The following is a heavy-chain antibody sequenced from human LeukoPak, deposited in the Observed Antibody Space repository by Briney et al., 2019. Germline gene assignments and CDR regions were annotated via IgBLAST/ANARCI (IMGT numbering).Heavy chain of an antibody. CDR1: GFTFSSYA. V-gene: IGHV3-23*01. CDR3: AKEDVAAKVADYYYYMDV. Sequence: PGGSLRLSCAASGFTFSSYAMSWVRQAPGKGLEWVSAISGSGGSTYYADSVKGRFTISRDNSKNTLYMQMNSLRAEDTAVYYCAKEDVAAKVADYYYYMDVWGKGTTVTVSS. J-gene: IGHJ6*03. CDR2: ISGSGGST. D-gene: IGHD5-18*01.